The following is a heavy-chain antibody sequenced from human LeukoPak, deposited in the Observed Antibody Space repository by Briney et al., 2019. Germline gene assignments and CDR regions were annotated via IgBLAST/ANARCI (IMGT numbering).Heavy chain of an antibody. V-gene: IGHV1-2*02. Sequence: ASVKVSCKASGYTFTGYYMHWVRQAPGQGLEWMGKINPNSGGTNYAQKFQGRVTMTRDTSISTAYMELSRLRSDDTAVYYCARDYYYGSGSPSQPYDYWGQGTLVTVSS. CDR1: GYTFTGYY. J-gene: IGHJ4*02. CDR3: ARDYYYGSGSPSQPYDY. D-gene: IGHD3-10*01. CDR2: INPNSGGT.